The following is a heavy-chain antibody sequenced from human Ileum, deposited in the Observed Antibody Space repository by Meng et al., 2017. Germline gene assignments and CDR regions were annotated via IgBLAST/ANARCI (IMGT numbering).Heavy chain of an antibody. V-gene: IGHV1-2*02. D-gene: IGHD6-13*01. CDR2: IHPNSGGT. Sequence: ASVKVSCKAYGYTFTAYYMHWLRQAPGQGLEWMGWIHPNSGGTKYSQKFQGRVTMTRDTSITTAYMELSSLRSDDTALYYCASAIAAVPQGYWGQGTLVTVSS. CDR1: GYTFTAYY. J-gene: IGHJ1*01. CDR3: ASAIAAVPQGY.